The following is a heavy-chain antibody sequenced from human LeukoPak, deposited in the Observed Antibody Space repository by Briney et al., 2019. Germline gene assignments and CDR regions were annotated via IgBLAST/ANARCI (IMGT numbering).Heavy chain of an antibody. CDR1: GYTFTSCY. V-gene: IGHV1-46*03. Sequence: ASVTVSCKASGYTFTSCYKHWVRQAPAQGLVWVGIINPSGGSTSYAQAFQGRVTMTRDTSASTVYMELSSLSSEDTPVYYCARGYSGYDYAFEYWGQGTLVTVSS. CDR3: ARGYSGYDYAFEY. CDR2: INPSGGST. D-gene: IGHD5-12*01. J-gene: IGHJ4*02.